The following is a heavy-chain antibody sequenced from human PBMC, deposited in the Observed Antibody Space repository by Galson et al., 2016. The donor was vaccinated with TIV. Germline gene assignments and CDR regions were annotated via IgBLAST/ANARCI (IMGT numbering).Heavy chain of an antibody. CDR2: IYYTGST. Sequence: SETLSLTCSVPGGSIISSYYWGWIRQTPGKGLEWIATIYYTGSTYYNPSLKTPVSISVDTSRDQFSLNLSSVTAAATAVYFCARTAGAGIAARVLFDYWGQGTLVTVSS. V-gene: IGHV4-39*07. D-gene: IGHD6-6*01. J-gene: IGHJ4*02. CDR1: GGSIISSYY. CDR3: ARTAGAGIAARVLFDY.